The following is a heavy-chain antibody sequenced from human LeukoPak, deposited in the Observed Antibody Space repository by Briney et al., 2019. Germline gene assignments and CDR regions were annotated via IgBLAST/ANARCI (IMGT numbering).Heavy chain of an antibody. CDR1: GSIFDDYG. V-gene: IGHV3-20*04. D-gene: IGHD3-16*01. J-gene: IGHJ4*02. Sequence: PGGSLRLSCAASGSIFDDYGMSWVRQAPGKGLEWVSGINWNGGSTGYADSVKGRFTISRDNAKNSLYLQMNSLRAEDTAVYYCARDSPVMITFGGPPGYWGQGTLVTVSS. CDR2: INWNGGST. CDR3: ARDSPVMITFGGPPGY.